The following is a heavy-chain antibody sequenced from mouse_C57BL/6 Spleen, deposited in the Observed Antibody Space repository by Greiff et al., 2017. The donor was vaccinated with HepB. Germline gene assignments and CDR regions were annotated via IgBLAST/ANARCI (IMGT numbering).Heavy chain of an antibody. CDR2: INPNNGGT. D-gene: IGHD3-2*02. Sequence: VQLQQSGPELVKPGASVKISCKASGYTFTDYYMNWVKQSHGKSLEWIGDINPNNGGTSYNQKFKGKATLTVDKSSSTAYMELRSLTSEDSAVYYCARRGGQLRLRARDDWGQGTSVTVSS. V-gene: IGHV1-26*01. CDR1: GYTFTDYY. J-gene: IGHJ4*01. CDR3: ARRGGQLRLRARDD.